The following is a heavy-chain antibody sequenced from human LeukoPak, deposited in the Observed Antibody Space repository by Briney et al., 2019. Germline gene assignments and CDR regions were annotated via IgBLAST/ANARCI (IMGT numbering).Heavy chain of an antibody. V-gene: IGHV4-38-2*02. D-gene: IGHD3-3*01. J-gene: IGHJ5*02. CDR2: IYHSGST. CDR3: ARDHRRRSITIFGVKGNWFDP. CDR1: GASISSGYY. Sequence: SETLSLTCAVSGASISSGYYWGWIRQPPGKGLEWIGSIYHSGSTYYNPSLKSRVTISVDTSKNQFSLKLSSVTAADTAVYYCARDHRRRSITIFGVKGNWFDPWGQGTLVTVSS.